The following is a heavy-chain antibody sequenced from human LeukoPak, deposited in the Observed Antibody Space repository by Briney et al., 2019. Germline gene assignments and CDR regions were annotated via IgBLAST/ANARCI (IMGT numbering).Heavy chain of an antibody. V-gene: IGHV4-39*07. J-gene: IGHJ5*02. CDR1: GVSISSGSNY. Sequence: PSETLSLTCSVSGVSISSGSNYWGWIRQPPGKTLEWIGSIYSRGNTYYNPSLKSRVIILIDTAKNHFSLNLSSVTAADTAVYYCAREDSGSFRDWFDPWGQGTLVTVSS. CDR3: AREDSGSFRDWFDP. CDR2: IYSRGNT. D-gene: IGHD3-10*01.